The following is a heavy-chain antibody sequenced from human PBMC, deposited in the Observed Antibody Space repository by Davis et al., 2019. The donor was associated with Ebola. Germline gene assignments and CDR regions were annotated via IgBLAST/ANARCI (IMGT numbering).Heavy chain of an antibody. J-gene: IGHJ6*04. CDR3: ARQGTVLRFLEWLQTPTYGMDV. D-gene: IGHD3-3*01. CDR2: IYYSGST. V-gene: IGHV4-39*01. Sequence: MPSETLSLTCTVSGGSISSYYWGWIRQPPGKGLEWIGRIYYSGSTYYNPSLKSRVTISVDTSKKQFSLKLSSVTAADTAVYYCARQGTVLRFLEWLQTPTYGMDVWGKGTTVTVSS. CDR1: GGSISSYY.